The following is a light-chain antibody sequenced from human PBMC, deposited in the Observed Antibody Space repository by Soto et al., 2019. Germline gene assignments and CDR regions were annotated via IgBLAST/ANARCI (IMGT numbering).Light chain of an antibody. CDR3: SSYTSSSTLGV. CDR1: SSDVGGYNY. J-gene: IGLJ1*01. Sequence: QSVLTQPASVSGSPGQSITISCTGTSSDVGGYNYVSWYQQHPDKAPKLMIYAVSNWPSGVSNRFSGSKSGNTASLTISGLQAEDEAHYYCSSYTSSSTLGVFGTGTKLTVL. V-gene: IGLV2-14*01. CDR2: AVS.